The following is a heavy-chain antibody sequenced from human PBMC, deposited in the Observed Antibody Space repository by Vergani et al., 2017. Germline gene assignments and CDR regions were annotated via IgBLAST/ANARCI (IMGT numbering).Heavy chain of an antibody. V-gene: IGHV3-33*01. CDR3: ARAPPLDYYYYYMDV. Sequence: QVQLVESGGGVVQPGGSLRLSCAASGFTFSSYGMHWVRQAPGKGLEWVAVIWYDGSNKYYADSVKGRFTISRDNSKNTLYLQMNSLRAEDTAVYYCARAPPLDYYYYYMDVWGKGTTVTVSS. CDR1: GFTFSSYG. J-gene: IGHJ6*03. CDR2: IWYDGSNK.